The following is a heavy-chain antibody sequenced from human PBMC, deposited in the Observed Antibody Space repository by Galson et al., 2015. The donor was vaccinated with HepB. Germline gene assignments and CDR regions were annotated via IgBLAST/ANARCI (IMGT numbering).Heavy chain of an antibody. CDR3: ARRRLYSSAPAH. Sequence: QSGAEVKKPGESLKISCMGSRYNFTNYWIAWVRQVPGKGLEWMGIIYPGNSDTRISPSFRGQVTISADKSITTAYLQWSSLKASDTAMYYCARRRLYSSAPAHWGQGTLVTVSS. V-gene: IGHV5-51*03. J-gene: IGHJ4*02. CDR2: IYPGNSDT. D-gene: IGHD6-19*01. CDR1: RYNFTNYW.